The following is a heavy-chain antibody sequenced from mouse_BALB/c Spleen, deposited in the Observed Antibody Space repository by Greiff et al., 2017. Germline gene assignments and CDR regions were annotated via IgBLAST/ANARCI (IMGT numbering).Heavy chain of an antibody. CDR1: GYSITSDYA. CDR3: ARKGDYYGFSYAMDY. CDR2: ISYSGST. J-gene: IGHJ4*01. V-gene: IGHV3-2*02. Sequence: EVKLMESGPGLVKPSQSLSLTCTVTGYSITSDYAWNWIRQFPGNKLEWMGYISYSGSTSYNPSLKSRISITRDTSKNQFFLQLNSVTTEDTATYYCARKGDYYGFSYAMDYWGQGTSVTVSS. D-gene: IGHD1-2*01.